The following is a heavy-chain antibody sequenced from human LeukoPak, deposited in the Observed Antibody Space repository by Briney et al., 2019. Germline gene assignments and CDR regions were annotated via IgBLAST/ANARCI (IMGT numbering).Heavy chain of an antibody. Sequence: GGSLRLSCAASGFTFSNYAMHWVRQAPGKGLEWVAVISYDGSNKYYADSVKGRFTISRDNSKNTLYLQMNSLRAEDTAVYYCARDRTALDYWGQGTLVTVSS. CDR3: ARDRTALDY. CDR1: GFTFSNYA. V-gene: IGHV3-30-3*01. D-gene: IGHD4-17*01. J-gene: IGHJ4*02. CDR2: ISYDGSNK.